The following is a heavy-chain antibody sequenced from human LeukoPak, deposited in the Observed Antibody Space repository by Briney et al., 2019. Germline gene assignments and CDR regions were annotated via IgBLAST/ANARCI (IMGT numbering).Heavy chain of an antibody. CDR3: ARAVNGSSFFRV. CDR2: INPSSSGT. D-gene: IGHD6-13*01. J-gene: IGHJ4*02. CDR1: GYTFTGYY. Sequence: ASVKVSSTASGYTFTGYYMHWVRQAPGQGLEWMGWINPSSSGTNYAQKFQGRITITRDTSISTAYMELSRLRSDDTAVYYCARAVNGSSFFRVWGQGTLVTVSS. V-gene: IGHV1-2*02.